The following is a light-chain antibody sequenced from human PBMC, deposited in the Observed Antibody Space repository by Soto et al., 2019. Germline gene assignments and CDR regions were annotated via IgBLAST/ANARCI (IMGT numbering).Light chain of an antibody. CDR3: QQYYSYRWT. J-gene: IGKJ1*01. Sequence: GDRVTITCRASLPISNYLAWYQQKPGKIPNLLIYAASTLQAGVPSRFSGSGSGTDFALTISCLQSEDFATYYCQQYYSYRWTFGQGTQVDIK. CDR2: AAS. CDR1: LPISNY. V-gene: IGKV1-27*01.